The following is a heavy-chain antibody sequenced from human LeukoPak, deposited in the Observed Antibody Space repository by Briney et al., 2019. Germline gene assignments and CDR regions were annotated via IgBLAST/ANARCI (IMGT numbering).Heavy chain of an antibody. Sequence: GGSLRLSCAASGFTFSSYAMSWVRQAPGKGLEWVSAISGSGGSTYYADSVKGRFTISRGNSKNTLYLQMNSLRAEDTAVYYCAKTIQLWSYYFDYWGQGTLVTVSS. CDR3: AKTIQLWSYYFDY. J-gene: IGHJ4*02. V-gene: IGHV3-23*01. D-gene: IGHD5-18*01. CDR1: GFTFSSYA. CDR2: ISGSGGST.